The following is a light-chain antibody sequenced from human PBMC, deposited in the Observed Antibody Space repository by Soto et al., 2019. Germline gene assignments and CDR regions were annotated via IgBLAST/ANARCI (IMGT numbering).Light chain of an antibody. V-gene: IGKV3-15*01. Sequence: EIVLTQSPATLSVSAGEGAPLSCXADQSVDSLLAWYQQRPGQAPRLLIYRASTSAAGIPDRFSGSGSGTEFTLTISSLQSEDFAAYYCQQYVSTPLTFGGGTKVDI. CDR1: QSVDSL. CDR2: RAS. CDR3: QQYVSTPLT. J-gene: IGKJ4*01.